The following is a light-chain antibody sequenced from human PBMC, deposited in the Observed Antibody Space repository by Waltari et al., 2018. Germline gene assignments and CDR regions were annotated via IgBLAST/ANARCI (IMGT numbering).Light chain of an antibody. V-gene: IGKV3-20*01. CDR1: QSVSSSY. Sequence: ELVWTQSPGKLSLSPGERATLSGRASQSVSSSYLAWYQQKPGQAPRLLIYGASSRATGIPDRLSGSGSGTDFTLTISRLEPEDFAVYYCQQTVTFGQGTKVEIK. CDR3: QQTVT. CDR2: GAS. J-gene: IGKJ1*01.